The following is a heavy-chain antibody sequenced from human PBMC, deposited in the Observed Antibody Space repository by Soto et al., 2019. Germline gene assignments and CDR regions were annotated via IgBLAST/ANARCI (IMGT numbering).Heavy chain of an antibody. CDR3: AKTGLYNWNYGSPRLFGY. Sequence: GGSPRLSCAASGFTFSSYAMSWVRQAPGKGLEWVSAISGSGGSTYYADSVKGRFTISRDNSKNTLYLQMNSLRAEDTAVYYFAKTGLYNWNYGSPRLFGYWGQGTQVTVSS. J-gene: IGHJ4*02. CDR1: GFTFSSYA. V-gene: IGHV3-23*01. D-gene: IGHD1-7*01. CDR2: ISGSGGST.